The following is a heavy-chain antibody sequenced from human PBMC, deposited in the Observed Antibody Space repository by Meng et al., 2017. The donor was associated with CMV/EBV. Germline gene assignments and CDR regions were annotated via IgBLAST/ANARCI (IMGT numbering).Heavy chain of an antibody. D-gene: IGHD6-13*01. J-gene: IGHJ4*02. CDR3: ARFMSSSWDHYFDY. CDR1: GYTFTGYY. V-gene: IGHV1-2*02. CDR2: INPNSGGT. Sequence: QGQRVQSGAEVKRPGASVKVSCKASGYTFTGYYMHWVRQAPGQGLEWMGWINPNSGGTNYAQKFQGRVTMTRDTSISTAYMELSRLRSDDTAVYYCARFMSSSWDHYFDYWGQGTLVTVSS.